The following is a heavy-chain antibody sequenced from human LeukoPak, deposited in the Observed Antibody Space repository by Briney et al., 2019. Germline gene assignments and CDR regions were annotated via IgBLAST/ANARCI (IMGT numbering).Heavy chain of an antibody. CDR1: EFTFSSYS. J-gene: IGHJ1*01. D-gene: IGHD1-26*01. CDR3: LAWASPTPY. Sequence: PGGSLRLSCAASEFTFSSYSMNWVRQAPGKGLQWVSYITGSGSGIHYADSVKGRFTISRDNAKNTLYLQMNSLRVDDTGIYFCLAWASPTPYWGPGTPVAVSS. V-gene: IGHV3-48*01. CDR2: ITGSGSGI.